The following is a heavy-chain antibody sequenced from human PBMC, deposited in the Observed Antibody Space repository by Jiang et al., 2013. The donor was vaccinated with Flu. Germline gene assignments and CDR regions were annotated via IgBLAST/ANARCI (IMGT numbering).Heavy chain of an antibody. Sequence: GFTFSTYALNWVRQXPGKGLEWVSYISSSSTTIFYADSVKGRFTISRDNARNSLHLQMNSLRAEDTAVYYCALQPIFGVDGWGQGTTVTVSS. V-gene: IGHV3-48*01. D-gene: IGHD4-11*01. J-gene: IGHJ6*02. CDR3: ALQPIFGVDG. CDR2: ISSSSTTI. CDR1: GFTFSTYA.